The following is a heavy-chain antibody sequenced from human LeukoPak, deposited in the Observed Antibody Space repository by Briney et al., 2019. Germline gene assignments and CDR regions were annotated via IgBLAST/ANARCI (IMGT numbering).Heavy chain of an antibody. CDR1: GYTFTGYY. V-gene: IGHV1-2*02. Sequence: RASVKVSCKASGYTFTGYYLHWVRQAPGQGLEWMGWINPHSGGANHAQKFQGRVTMTRDTSISTAYMELSGLRSDDTAVYYCASGGPSGSSTLGDWYYSDYWGQGTLVTVSS. CDR2: INPHSGGA. CDR3: ASGGPSGSSTLGDWYYSDY. J-gene: IGHJ4*02. D-gene: IGHD1-26*01.